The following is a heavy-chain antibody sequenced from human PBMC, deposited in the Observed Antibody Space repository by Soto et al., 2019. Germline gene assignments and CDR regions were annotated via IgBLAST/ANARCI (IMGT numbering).Heavy chain of an antibody. V-gene: IGHV1-69*12. CDR2: IIPIFGTA. J-gene: IGHJ5*02. CDR3: ARDSASGYYGDNWFDP. CDR1: GGSFSSYA. Sequence: QVQLVQSGAEVKKPGSSVKVSCKASGGSFSSYAISWVRQAPGQGLEWMGGIIPIFGTANYAQKFQGRVTITADESTSTAYMELSSLRSEDTAVYYCARDSASGYYGDNWFDPWGQGSLVTVSS. D-gene: IGHD3-3*01.